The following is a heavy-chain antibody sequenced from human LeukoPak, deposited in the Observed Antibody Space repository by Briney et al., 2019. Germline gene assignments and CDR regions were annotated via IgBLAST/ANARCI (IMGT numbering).Heavy chain of an antibody. CDR3: ARDLVTTVTDPVEDY. Sequence: SGTLSLTCAVSGGSISSSNWWSWVRQPPGKGLEWIGEIYHSGSTNYNPSLKSRVTISVDKSKNQFSLKLSSVTAADTAVYYCARDLVTTVTDPVEDYWGQGTLVTVSS. V-gene: IGHV4-4*02. J-gene: IGHJ4*02. CDR2: IYHSGST. D-gene: IGHD4-17*01. CDR1: GGSISSSNW.